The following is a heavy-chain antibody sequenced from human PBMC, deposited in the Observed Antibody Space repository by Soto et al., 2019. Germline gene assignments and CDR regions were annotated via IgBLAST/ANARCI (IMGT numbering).Heavy chain of an antibody. CDR3: ARESGGATATLDYYYFYMDV. Sequence: QGRLVQSGAEVRKPGASVTVSCRSSGDSFNDYYIHWVRQPPGQGFGWMGWINPNGGVTKYAQKFQGWVSMTRDTSIRTVSMQLSRLRSDDTAVYYCARESGGATATLDYYYFYMDVWGTGTTVTVSS. CDR2: INPNGGVT. D-gene: IGHD5-12*01. V-gene: IGHV1-2*04. CDR1: GDSFNDYY. J-gene: IGHJ6*03.